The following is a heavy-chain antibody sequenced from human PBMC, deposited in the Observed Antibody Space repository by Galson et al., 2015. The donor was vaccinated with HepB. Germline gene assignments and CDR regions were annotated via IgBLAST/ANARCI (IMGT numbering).Heavy chain of an antibody. D-gene: IGHD6-13*01. CDR3: ARSPPSSSWYLGWHFDL. V-gene: IGHV3-30*04. Sequence: SLRLSCAASGFTFSSYALHWVRQAPGKGLEWVAVISYDGSNKYYADSVKGRFTISRDNSKNTLYLQMNSLRAEDTAVYYCARSPPSSSWYLGWHFDLWGRGTLVTVSS. J-gene: IGHJ2*01. CDR2: ISYDGSNK. CDR1: GFTFSSYA.